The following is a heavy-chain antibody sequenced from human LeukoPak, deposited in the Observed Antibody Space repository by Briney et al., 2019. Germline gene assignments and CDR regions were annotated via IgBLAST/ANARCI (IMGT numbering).Heavy chain of an antibody. Sequence: ASVKVSCKASGYTFTGYYMHWVRQAPGQGLEWMGWINPNSGGTNYAQKFQGRVTMTRDTSISTAYMELSRLRSDDTAVYYCASSIVGATKSWFDPWVQGTLVTVSS. CDR1: GYTFTGYY. V-gene: IGHV1-2*02. J-gene: IGHJ5*02. D-gene: IGHD1-26*01. CDR3: ASSIVGATKSWFDP. CDR2: INPNSGGT.